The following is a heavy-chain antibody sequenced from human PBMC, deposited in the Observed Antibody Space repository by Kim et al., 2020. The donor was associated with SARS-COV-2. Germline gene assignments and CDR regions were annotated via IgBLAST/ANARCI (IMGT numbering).Heavy chain of an antibody. CDR3: AREGGSRGYSSFDY. Sequence: AQKLQGRVTMTTDTSTSTAYMELRSLRSDDTAVYYCAREGGSRGYSSFDYWGQGTLVTVSS. J-gene: IGHJ4*02. D-gene: IGHD5-18*01. V-gene: IGHV1-18*01.